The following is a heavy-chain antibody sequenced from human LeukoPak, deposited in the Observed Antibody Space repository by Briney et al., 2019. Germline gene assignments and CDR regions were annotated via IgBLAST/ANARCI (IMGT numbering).Heavy chain of an antibody. CDR3: ARYSSSSYYFDY. J-gene: IGHJ4*02. CDR1: GGTFSSYA. CDR2: IIPILGIA. D-gene: IGHD6-6*01. V-gene: IGHV1-69*04. Sequence: ASVKVSFKASGGTFSSYAISWVRQAPGQGLEWMGRIIPILGIANYAQKFQGRVTITADKSTSTAYMELSSLRSEDTAVYYCARYSSSSYYFDYWGQGTLVTVSS.